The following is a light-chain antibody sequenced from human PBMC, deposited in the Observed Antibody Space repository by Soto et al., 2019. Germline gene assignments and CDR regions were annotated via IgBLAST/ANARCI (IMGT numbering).Light chain of an antibody. CDR1: QSLSRSS. J-gene: IGKJ5*01. V-gene: IGKV3-20*01. CDR3: QQYVVGSLLS. Sequence: EIVLTQSPGTLSLSPGDRDTLSCSSSQSLSRSSLAWYQQKPGRAPRLLIYGASSRATGIPDRFSGSGSGTDFTLTISRLEPEDFALYYCQQYVVGSLLSFGRGTRLEI. CDR2: GAS.